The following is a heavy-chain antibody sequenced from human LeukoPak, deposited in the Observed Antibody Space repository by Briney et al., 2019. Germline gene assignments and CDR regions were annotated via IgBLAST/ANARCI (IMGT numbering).Heavy chain of an antibody. CDR2: IWYDGSNK. J-gene: IGHJ4*02. Sequence: GRSLRLSCAASGFTFNNYGIHWVRQAPGKGLEWVAVIWYDGSNKYYADSVKGRFTISRDNSKNTLDLQMNSLRAEDTAVYYCARERGCFDFCGRGRGTPVS. D-gene: IGHD4/OR15-4a*01. V-gene: IGHV3-33*01. CDR3: ARERGCFDFCG. CDR1: GFTFNNYG.